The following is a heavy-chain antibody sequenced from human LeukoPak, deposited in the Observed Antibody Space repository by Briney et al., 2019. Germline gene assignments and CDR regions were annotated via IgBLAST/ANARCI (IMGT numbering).Heavy chain of an antibody. V-gene: IGHV3-30*02. CDR1: GFTFSSYG. Sequence: PGGSRRLSCAASGFTFSSYGMHWVRQAPGKGLEWVAFIRYDGSNKYYADSVKGRFTIPRDNFKNTLYLQMNSLRAEDTAVYYCAKDLMRFLEWLPAPGFDYWGQGTLVTVSS. CDR3: AKDLMRFLEWLPAPGFDY. J-gene: IGHJ4*02. CDR2: IRYDGSNK. D-gene: IGHD3-3*01.